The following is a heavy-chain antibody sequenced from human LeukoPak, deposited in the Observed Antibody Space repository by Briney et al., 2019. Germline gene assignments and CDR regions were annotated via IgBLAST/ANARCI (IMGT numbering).Heavy chain of an antibody. D-gene: IGHD2-2*01. V-gene: IGHV3-30*02. CDR1: GFTFSSYG. CDR3: AKDRDIVVVPAATQLRVFDY. CDR2: IRYDGSNK. J-gene: IGHJ4*02. Sequence: GGSLRLSCAASGFTFSSYGMHWVRQAPGKGLEWVAFIRYDGSNKYYADSVKGRFTISRDNSKNTLYLQMNSLRAEDTAVYYCAKDRDIVVVPAATQLRVFDYWGQGTLVTVSS.